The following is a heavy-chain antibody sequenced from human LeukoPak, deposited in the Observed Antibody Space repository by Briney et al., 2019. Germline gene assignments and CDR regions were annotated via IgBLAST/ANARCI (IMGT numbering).Heavy chain of an antibody. CDR3: AKDRAFPPHNDY. V-gene: IGHV3-23*01. J-gene: IGHJ4*02. CDR1: GFTLSSYA. CDR2: ISGSGGST. Sequence: GGSLRLSCAASGFTLSSYAMSWVRQAPGKGLEWVSAISGSGGSTYYADSVKGRFTISRDNSKNTLYLRMNSLRAEDTAVYYCAKDRAFPPHNDYWGQGTLVTVSS. D-gene: IGHD3-3*02.